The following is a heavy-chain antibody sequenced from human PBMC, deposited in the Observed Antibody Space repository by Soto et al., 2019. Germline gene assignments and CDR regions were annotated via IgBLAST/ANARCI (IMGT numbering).Heavy chain of an antibody. J-gene: IGHJ1*01. CDR2: FDPEDGET. CDR1: GYTLTELS. CDR3: ATDLPHSDWLLQYFQH. D-gene: IGHD3-9*01. Sequence: ASVKVSCKVSGYTLTELSMHWVRQAPGKGLEWMGGFDPEDGETIYAQKFQGRVTMTEDTSTDTAYMELSSLRSEDTAEYYCATDLPHSDWLLQYFQHWGQGTLVTVSS. V-gene: IGHV1-24*01.